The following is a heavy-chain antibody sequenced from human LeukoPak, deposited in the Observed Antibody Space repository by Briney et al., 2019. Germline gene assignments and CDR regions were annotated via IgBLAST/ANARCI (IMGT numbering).Heavy chain of an antibody. CDR3: AKDLGGSYWGFDC. V-gene: IGHV3-23*01. J-gene: IGHJ5*01. CDR1: GFTFSSYS. D-gene: IGHD1-26*01. Sequence: GGSLTLSCAASGFTFSSYSMSWVRQAPGKGLEWVSDISGSGGSTYYADSVKGRFTISRDNSKNTLYLQMNSLRGEDTAVYYCAKDLGGSYWGFDCWGQGTLVTVS. CDR2: ISGSGGST.